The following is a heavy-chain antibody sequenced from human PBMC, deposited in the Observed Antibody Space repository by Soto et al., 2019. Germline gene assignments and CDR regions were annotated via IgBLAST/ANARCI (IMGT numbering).Heavy chain of an antibody. Sequence: SETLSLTCAVYGGSFSGYYWSWIRQPPGKGLEWIGEINHSGSTNYNPSLKSRVTISVDTSKNQFSLKLSSVTAADTAVYYCARGTGNGGSASTLPPNDAFDIWGQGTMVTVSS. D-gene: IGHD3-10*01. V-gene: IGHV4-34*01. CDR2: INHSGST. J-gene: IGHJ3*02. CDR3: ARGTGNGGSASTLPPNDAFDI. CDR1: GGSFSGYY.